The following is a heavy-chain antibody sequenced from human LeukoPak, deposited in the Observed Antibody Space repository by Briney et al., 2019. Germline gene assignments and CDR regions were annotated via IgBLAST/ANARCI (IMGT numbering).Heavy chain of an antibody. J-gene: IGHJ4*02. V-gene: IGHV3-30*04. Sequence: GGSLRLSCAASGFTSSSYAMHWVRQAPGKGLEWVAVISYDGSNKYYADSVKGRFTISRDNSKNTLYLQMNSLRAEDTAVYYCARVNGRGYDSGDYWGQGTLVTVSS. CDR2: ISYDGSNK. CDR3: ARVNGRGYDSGDY. CDR1: GFTSSSYA. D-gene: IGHD5-12*01.